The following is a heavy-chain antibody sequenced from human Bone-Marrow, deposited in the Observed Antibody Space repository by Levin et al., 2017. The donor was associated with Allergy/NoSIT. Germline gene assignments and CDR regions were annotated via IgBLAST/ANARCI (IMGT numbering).Heavy chain of an antibody. CDR3: ARGHYDIPTGYVMATGGPDY. D-gene: IGHD3-9*01. V-gene: IGHV1-46*01. CDR2: INPNDDTS. J-gene: IGHJ4*02. CDR1: GYTFSNYY. Sequence: GGSLRLSCKASGYTFSNYYINWVRQAPGQGLEYMGIINPNDDTSTYAEKFRDRVAMTSDPSTSTVYLELSSLTSEDTAVYFCARGHYDIPTGYVMATGGPDYWGPGTSIIVSS.